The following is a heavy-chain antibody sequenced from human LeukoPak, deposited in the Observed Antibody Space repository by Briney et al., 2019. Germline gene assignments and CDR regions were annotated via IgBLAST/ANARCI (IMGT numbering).Heavy chain of an antibody. CDR3: ARGGSSPRADAFDI. CDR2: INPNSGGT. CDR1: GYTFTSYA. Sequence: GASVKVSCKASGYTFTSYAMHWVRQAPGQGLEWMGWINPNSGGTNYAQKFQGRVTMTRDTSISTAYMELSRLRSDDTAVYYCARGGSSPRADAFDIWGQGTMVTVSS. D-gene: IGHD6-6*01. J-gene: IGHJ3*02. V-gene: IGHV1-2*02.